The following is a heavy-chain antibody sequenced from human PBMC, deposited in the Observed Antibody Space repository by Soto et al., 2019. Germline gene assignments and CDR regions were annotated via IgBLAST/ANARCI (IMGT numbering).Heavy chain of an antibody. CDR1: GFTFSDYA. J-gene: IGHJ4*02. V-gene: IGHV3-30*18. Sequence: VQLVESGGGVVQPGRSLRLSCAASGFTFSDYAMHWVRQAPGKGLEWVAVVSHDGRNTQYADSVKGRFTISRDSSKNTVSMEMTSLSAEDTAVSYCAKGGRQWQVTSDLNYWAEGALVTVSS. CDR2: VSHDGRNT. D-gene: IGHD6-19*01. CDR3: AKGGRQWQVTSDLNY.